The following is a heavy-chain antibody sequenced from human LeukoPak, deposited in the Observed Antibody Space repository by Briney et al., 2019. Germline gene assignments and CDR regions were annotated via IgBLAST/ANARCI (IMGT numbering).Heavy chain of an antibody. CDR3: ARALPGYTSGPNYFDY. J-gene: IGHJ4*02. V-gene: IGHV4-59*02. D-gene: IGHD6-19*01. CDR1: GASVSGYY. CDR2: VFYTGTT. Sequence: SETLSLTCSVSGASVSGYYWSWIRQPPGKPLEWIGDVFYTGTTTYNPSLQSRLTISIDTSKNQFSLTLTSVTAADTAVYYCARALPGYTSGPNYFDYWGQGTLVTVSS.